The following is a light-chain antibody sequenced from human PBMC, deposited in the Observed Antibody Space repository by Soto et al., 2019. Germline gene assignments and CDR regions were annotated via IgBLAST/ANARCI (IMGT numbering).Light chain of an antibody. CDR1: QSVSSN. CDR2: GAS. J-gene: IGKJ4*01. V-gene: IGKV3-15*01. CDR3: QQRSNWPLT. Sequence: EIVMRQSPAALSVSPGETATLSCRASQSVSSNLAWYQQKPGQAPRLLIYGASTRATGIPARFSGSGSGTDFTLTISSLEPEDFAVYYCQQRSNWPLTFGGGTKVDI.